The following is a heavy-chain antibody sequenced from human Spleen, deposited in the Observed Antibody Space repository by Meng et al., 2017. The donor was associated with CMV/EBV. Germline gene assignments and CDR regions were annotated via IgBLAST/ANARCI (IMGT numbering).Heavy chain of an antibody. CDR3: AREYYDSYYGMDV. CDR2: IRYDGRNK. J-gene: IGHJ6*02. V-gene: IGHV3-30*02. CDR1: GFSFNNYG. Sequence: GGSLRLSCAASGFSFNNYGMHWVRQAPGKGLEWVAFIRYDGRNKYYGDSVKGRFTIFRDNPKNTLFLQMNSLSADDTAVYYCAREYYDSYYGMDVWGQGTTVTVSS. D-gene: IGHD3-3*01.